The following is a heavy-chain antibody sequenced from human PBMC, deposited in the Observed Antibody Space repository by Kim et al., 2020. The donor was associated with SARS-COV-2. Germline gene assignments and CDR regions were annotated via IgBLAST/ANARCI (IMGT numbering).Heavy chain of an antibody. CDR3: ARVASSWYRFDY. Sequence: SETLSLTCTVSGDSISISGYYWGWIRQPPGKGLEWIGSIFYSGTTYYNPSLKSRVTISVDTSKNHFSLKLPSVTATDAAVYYCARVASSWYRFDYWGQGILVTVSS. CDR1: GDSISISGYY. D-gene: IGHD6-13*01. V-gene: IGHV4-39*02. J-gene: IGHJ4*02. CDR2: IFYSGTT.